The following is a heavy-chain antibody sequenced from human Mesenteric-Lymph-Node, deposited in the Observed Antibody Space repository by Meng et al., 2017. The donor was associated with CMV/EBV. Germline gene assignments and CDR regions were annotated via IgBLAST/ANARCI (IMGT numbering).Heavy chain of an antibody. V-gene: IGHV3-11*04. CDR1: TFSDHY. CDR2: ISSSGSDM. D-gene: IGHD2-2*01. Sequence: TFSDHYMSWNRQAPGKELEWVSYISSSGSDMHYSDSVKGRFTISRDNAKNSMFLQMNSLRAEDTAVYYCARYCSSTSCYHGSAVYFQNWGQGTLVTVSS. J-gene: IGHJ1*01. CDR3: ARYCSSTSCYHGSAVYFQN.